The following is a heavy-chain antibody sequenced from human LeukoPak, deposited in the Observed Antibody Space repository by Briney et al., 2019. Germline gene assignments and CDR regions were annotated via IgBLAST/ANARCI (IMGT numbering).Heavy chain of an antibody. CDR3: ARGAEYYYDSSGYFPFDY. D-gene: IGHD3-22*01. CDR1: GFTFSSYS. V-gene: IGHV3-21*01. J-gene: IGHJ4*02. CDR2: ITSGGHI. Sequence: GGSLRLSCAASGFTFSSYSMNWVRQAPGKVLEWVSSITSGGHIYYADSVKGRFTISRDNAKNSLYLQMNSLRAEDTAIYYCARGAEYYYDSSGYFPFDYWGQGTLVTVSS.